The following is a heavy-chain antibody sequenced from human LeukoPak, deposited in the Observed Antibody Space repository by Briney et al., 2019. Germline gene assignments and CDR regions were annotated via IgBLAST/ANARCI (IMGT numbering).Heavy chain of an antibody. V-gene: IGHV3-23*01. D-gene: IGHD2-15*01. CDR3: ANHYCSGGSCYSVY. CDR2: ISGSGGST. Sequence: PGGSLRLSCAASGFTFSSYAMSWVRQATGKGLEWVSAISGSGGSTYYADSVKGRFTISRDNSKNTLYLQMNSLRAEDTAVYYCANHYCSGGSCYSVYWGQGTLVTVSS. J-gene: IGHJ4*02. CDR1: GFTFSSYA.